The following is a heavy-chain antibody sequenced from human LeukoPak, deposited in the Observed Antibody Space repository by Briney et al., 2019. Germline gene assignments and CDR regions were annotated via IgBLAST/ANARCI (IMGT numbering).Heavy chain of an antibody. Sequence: ASETLSLTCIVSGGSISSGGYYWSWIRQPPGKGLEWIGYIYHSGSTYYNPSLKSRVTISVDRSKNQFSLKLSSVTAADTAVYYCARDRYYDFWSGGLRYYMDVWGKGTTVTVSS. CDR1: GGSISSGGYY. V-gene: IGHV4-30-2*01. D-gene: IGHD3-3*01. J-gene: IGHJ6*03. CDR3: ARDRYYDFWSGGLRYYMDV. CDR2: IYHSGST.